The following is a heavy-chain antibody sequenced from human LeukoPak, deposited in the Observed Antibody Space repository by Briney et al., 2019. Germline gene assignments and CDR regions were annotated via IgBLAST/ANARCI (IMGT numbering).Heavy chain of an antibody. CDR3: ARVVSYYGSSYRLLDL. CDR2: IYSGGST. J-gene: IGHJ2*01. Sequence: GGSLRLSCAASGFTVSSDYMNWVRQAPGKGLEWVSIIYSGGSTYYADSVKGRFTISRDNSKNTMYLQMDSLRAEDTAVYYCARVVSYYGSSYRLLDLWGRGTLATVSS. V-gene: IGHV3-53*01. D-gene: IGHD3-10*01. CDR1: GFTVSSDY.